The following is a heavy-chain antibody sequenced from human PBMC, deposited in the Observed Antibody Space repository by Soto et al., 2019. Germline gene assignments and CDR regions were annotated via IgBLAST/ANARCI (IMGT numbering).Heavy chain of an antibody. CDR2: INHSGST. Sequence: SETLSLTCAVYGGSFSGYYWSWIRQPPGKGLEWIGEINHSGSTNYNPSLKSRVTISVDTSKNQFSLRLSSVTAADTAVYHCARGFRRYSGYDSPRGYYGMDVWGQGTTVTVSS. D-gene: IGHD5-12*01. CDR3: ARGFRRYSGYDSPRGYYGMDV. CDR1: GGSFSGYY. J-gene: IGHJ6*02. V-gene: IGHV4-34*01.